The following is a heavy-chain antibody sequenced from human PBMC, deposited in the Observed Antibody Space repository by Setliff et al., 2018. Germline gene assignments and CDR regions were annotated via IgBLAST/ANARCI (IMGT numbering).Heavy chain of an antibody. Sequence: ASVKVSCKASGYTFTSYGISWVRQAPGQGLEWMGWISAYNGNTNYAQKLQGRVTMTTDTSTSTAYMELRSLRSDDTAVYYCARVRNYNFWSGYPPYYYYYGMDVWGQGTTVTVSS. CDR2: ISAYNGNT. CDR1: GYTFTSYG. CDR3: ARVRNYNFWSGYPPYYYYYGMDV. V-gene: IGHV1-18*01. D-gene: IGHD3-3*01. J-gene: IGHJ6*02.